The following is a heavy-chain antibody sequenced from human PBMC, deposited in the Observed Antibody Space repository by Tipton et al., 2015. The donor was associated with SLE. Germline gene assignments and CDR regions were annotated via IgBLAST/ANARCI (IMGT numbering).Heavy chain of an antibody. CDR2: IYYSGST. D-gene: IGHD3-16*01. Sequence: TLSLTCTVSGGSISSGGYYWSWIRQHPGKGLEGIGYIYYSGSTYYNPSLKSRVTISIDTSKNQFSLKLSSVTAADTAVYYCARKRLPVLDLDLWGRGTLATVSS. CDR3: ARKRLPVLDLDL. J-gene: IGHJ2*01. V-gene: IGHV4-31*03. CDR1: GGSISSGGYY.